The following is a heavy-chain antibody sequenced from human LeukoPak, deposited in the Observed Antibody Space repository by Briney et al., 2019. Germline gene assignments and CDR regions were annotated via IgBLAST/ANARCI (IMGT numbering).Heavy chain of an antibody. V-gene: IGHV4-59*01. D-gene: IGHD1-26*01. CDR2: MHYSGST. Sequence: SETLSLTCSVSSGSISSYYWSWIRQPPGKGLEWIGHMHYSGSTNYNPSLKSRVTMSVDISKRHFSQRLTSVTATDTAVYYCAREGVGANFFDSWGQGILVTVPS. J-gene: IGHJ4*02. CDR3: AREGVGANFFDS. CDR1: SGSISSYY.